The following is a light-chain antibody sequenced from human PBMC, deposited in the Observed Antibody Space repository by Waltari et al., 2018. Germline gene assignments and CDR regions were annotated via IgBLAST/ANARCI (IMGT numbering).Light chain of an antibody. J-gene: IGKJ2*01. CDR2: TAS. CDR1: ESIGSY. CDR3: QQSYSALGYT. V-gene: IGKV1-39*01. Sequence: DIQMTQSPSSLSASVGDTVTITCRAAESIGSYLSWYQQKPGKAPKLLSYTASSLETGVPSRFSGSGSGTDFTLTISSLQPEDSATYYCQQSYSALGYTYGQGTKLEIK.